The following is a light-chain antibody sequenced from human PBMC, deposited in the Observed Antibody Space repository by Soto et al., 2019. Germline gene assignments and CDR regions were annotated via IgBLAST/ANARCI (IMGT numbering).Light chain of an antibody. Sequence: QSVLTQPPSVSGAPGHRVTISCTGSSSNIGAGYDVHWYQQLPGTAPKLLIYDNTNRPSGVPDRFSGSKSGTSASLAITGLQAEDGADYYCQSYDSSLRGSVFGSGTKVTVL. CDR1: SSNIGAGYD. CDR2: DNT. J-gene: IGLJ1*01. V-gene: IGLV1-40*01. CDR3: QSYDSSLRGSV.